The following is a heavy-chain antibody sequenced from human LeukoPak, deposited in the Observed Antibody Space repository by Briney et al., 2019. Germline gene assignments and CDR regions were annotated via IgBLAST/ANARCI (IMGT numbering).Heavy chain of an antibody. V-gene: IGHV4-59*08. J-gene: IGHJ4*02. Sequence: PSETLSLTCTVSGGSISGYYWSWIRQPPGKGLEWIGYIYHNGGTNYNPSLQSRLTISVDTSKNQFSLKLSSVTAADTAVYCCARHLRAVAGGRYFDYWGQGTQVTVSS. D-gene: IGHD6-19*01. CDR3: ARHLRAVAGGRYFDY. CDR2: IYHNGGT. CDR1: GGSISGYY.